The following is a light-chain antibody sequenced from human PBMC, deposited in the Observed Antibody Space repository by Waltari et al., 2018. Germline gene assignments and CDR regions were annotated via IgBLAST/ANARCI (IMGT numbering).Light chain of an antibody. CDR2: AAS. CDR1: QAISSW. CDR3: QQAKTFPLT. Sequence: DIQMTQSPSSVSASVGDTVAITCRSSQAISSWLAWYQQKPGKAPELLIYAASSLQSGVPSRFGGSGSGTDFTLTITSLQPEDFAIYYCQQAKTFPLTFGGGTKVEIK. V-gene: IGKV1-12*01. J-gene: IGKJ4*01.